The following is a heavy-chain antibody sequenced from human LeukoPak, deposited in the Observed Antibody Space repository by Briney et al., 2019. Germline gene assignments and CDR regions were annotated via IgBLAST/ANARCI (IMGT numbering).Heavy chain of an antibody. CDR1: GFTFSDYY. Sequence: GGSLRLSCAASGFTFSDYYMSWIRQAPGKGPEWVSSISSSSSYIYYADSMKGRFTISRDNAKNSLYLQMNSLRAEDTAVYYCARNNWFGEFENWFDPWGQGTLVTVSS. CDR2: ISSSSSYI. CDR3: ARNNWFGEFENWFDP. J-gene: IGHJ5*02. V-gene: IGHV3-11*06. D-gene: IGHD3-10*01.